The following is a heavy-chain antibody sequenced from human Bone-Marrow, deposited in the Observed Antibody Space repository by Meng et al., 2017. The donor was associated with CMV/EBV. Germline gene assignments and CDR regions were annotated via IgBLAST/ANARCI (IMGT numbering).Heavy chain of an antibody. CDR2: IGTAGDT. D-gene: IGHD6-19*01. J-gene: IGHJ6*02. Sequence: GESLKISWAASGFTFSSYDMHWVRQATGKGLEWVSAIGTAGDTYYPGSVKGRFTISRENAKNSLYLQMNSLRAGDTAVYYCARGWSSGWPYYYYYGMDVWGQGTTVTVSS. V-gene: IGHV3-13*01. CDR3: ARGWSSGWPYYYYYGMDV. CDR1: GFTFSSYD.